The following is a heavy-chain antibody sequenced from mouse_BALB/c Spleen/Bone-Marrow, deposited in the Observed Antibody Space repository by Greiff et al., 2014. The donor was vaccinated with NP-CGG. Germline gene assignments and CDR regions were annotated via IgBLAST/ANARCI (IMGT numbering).Heavy chain of an antibody. CDR3: ARYYRYYYAMDY. D-gene: IGHD1-1*01. Sequence: EVQGVESGAELVKPGASVKLSCTASGFNIKDTYMHWVKQRPEQGLEWIGRIDPANGNTKYDPKLQGKATITADTSSNTAYLQLSSLTSEDTAAYYCARYYRYYYAMDYWGQGTSVTVSS. J-gene: IGHJ4*01. CDR2: IDPANGNT. CDR1: GFNIKDTY. V-gene: IGHV14-3*02.